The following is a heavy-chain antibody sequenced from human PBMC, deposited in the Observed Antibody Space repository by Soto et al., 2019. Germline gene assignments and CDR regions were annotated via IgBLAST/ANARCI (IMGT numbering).Heavy chain of an antibody. D-gene: IGHD6-13*01. CDR1: GGSFSGYY. J-gene: IGHJ4*02. V-gene: IGHV4-34*01. CDR3: ARTSYSSSWYYCDY. Sequence: QVQLQQWGAGLLKPSETLSLTCAVYGGSFSGYYWSWIRQPPGKGLEWIGEINHSGSTNYNPSLKSRVTISVDTSKNQFSLKLSSVTAADTAVYYCARTSYSSSWYYCDYWGQGTLVTVSS. CDR2: INHSGST.